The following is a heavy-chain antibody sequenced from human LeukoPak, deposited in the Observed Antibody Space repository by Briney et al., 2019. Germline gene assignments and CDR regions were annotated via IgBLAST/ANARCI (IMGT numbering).Heavy chain of an antibody. V-gene: IGHV4-34*01. Sequence: PSETLSLTCAVYGGSFSGYYWSWIRQPPGKGLEWIGEINHSGSTNYNPSLKSRVTISVDTSESQFSLKLSSVTAADTAVYYCASLLGYCSSISCVDPWGQGTLVTVSS. CDR1: GGSFSGYY. D-gene: IGHD2-2*01. CDR2: INHSGST. J-gene: IGHJ5*02. CDR3: ASLLGYCSSISCVDP.